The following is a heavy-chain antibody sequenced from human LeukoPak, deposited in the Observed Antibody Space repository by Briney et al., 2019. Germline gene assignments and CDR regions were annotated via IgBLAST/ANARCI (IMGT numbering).Heavy chain of an antibody. D-gene: IGHD2-2*02. J-gene: IGHJ4*02. CDR1: GFTFSSYW. V-gene: IGHV3-74*01. Sequence: GGSLRLSCAASGFTFSSYWMHWVRQAPGKGLVWVSRINTDGSSTSHADSVKGRFTISRDNSKNTLYLQMNSLRAEDTAVYYCARDLAYCSSTSCYTGFDYWGQGTLVTVSS. CDR2: INTDGSST. CDR3: ARDLAYCSSTSCYTGFDY.